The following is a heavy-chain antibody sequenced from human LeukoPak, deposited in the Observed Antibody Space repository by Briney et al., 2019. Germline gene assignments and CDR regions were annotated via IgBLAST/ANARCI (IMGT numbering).Heavy chain of an antibody. CDR2: ISTSSTYI. CDR3: AREGRDGYNFYWYFDL. V-gene: IGHV3-21*01. D-gene: IGHD5-24*01. Sequence: GGSLRLSCAASGFTFNNYAMNWVRQAPGKGLEWVSSISTSSTYIYYADSVKGRFTISRDNAKNSLSLQMNSLRAEDTAVYYCAREGRDGYNFYWYFDLWGRGTLVTVSS. J-gene: IGHJ2*01. CDR1: GFTFNNYA.